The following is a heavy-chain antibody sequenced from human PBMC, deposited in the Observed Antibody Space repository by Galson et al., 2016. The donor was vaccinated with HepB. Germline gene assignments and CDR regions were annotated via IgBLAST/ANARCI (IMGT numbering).Heavy chain of an antibody. V-gene: IGHV1-18*01. D-gene: IGHD3-3*01. CDR1: GYTFTNYA. Sequence: SVKVSCKASGYTFTNYAISWVRQAPGQGLEWMGWISAYNGNTKYAQNLQGRVTMTTDTSTSTAYMDLRSLTSDDTAGDYCARALSFGVLVGCSYYGLDVWGQGTTVTVSS. J-gene: IGHJ6*02. CDR2: ISAYNGNT. CDR3: ARALSFGVLVGCSYYGLDV.